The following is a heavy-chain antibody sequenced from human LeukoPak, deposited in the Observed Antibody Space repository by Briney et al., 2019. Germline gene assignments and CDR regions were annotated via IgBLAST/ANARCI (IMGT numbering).Heavy chain of an antibody. CDR2: ISDSGGST. D-gene: IGHD3-22*01. V-gene: IGHV3-23*01. CDR1: GFTFSRYA. CDR3: AKDGLHGYYDSSGYFDY. J-gene: IGHJ4*02. Sequence: PGGSLRLSCAASGFTFSRYAMSWVRQAPGKGLEWVSSISDSGGSTYFADSVKGRFTISGDNSKNTLYLQMNSLRAEDTAVYYCAKDGLHGYYDSSGYFDYWGQGTLVTVSS.